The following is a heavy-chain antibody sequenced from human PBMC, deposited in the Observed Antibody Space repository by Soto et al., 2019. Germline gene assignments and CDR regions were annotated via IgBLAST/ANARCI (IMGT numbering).Heavy chain of an antibody. CDR3: ARRKERSGPHYFDS. J-gene: IGHJ4*02. CDR2: MNPISGNA. V-gene: IGHV1-8*01. CDR1: GFTFTTYD. Sequence: ASVKVSCKASGFTFTTYDIHWVRRAPGHGLEWVGWMNPISGNAGYAQKFQGRVTMTRNTSISTAYREVRSLRSEDTAVYYCARRKERSGPHYFDSWGQGSLVTVSS.